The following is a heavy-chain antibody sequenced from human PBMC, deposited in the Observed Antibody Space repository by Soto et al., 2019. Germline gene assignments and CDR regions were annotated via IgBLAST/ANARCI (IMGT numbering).Heavy chain of an antibody. CDR1: GGSISSYY. CDR3: ARGYGSGSYNGFVP. Sequence: SETLSLTCTVSGGSISSYYWSWIRQPPGKGLEWIGYIYYSGSTNYNPSLKSRVTISVDTSKNQFSLKLSSVTAADTAVYYCARGYGSGSYNGFVPWGHGTLGTCSS. V-gene: IGHV4-59*12. D-gene: IGHD3-10*01. J-gene: IGHJ5*02. CDR2: IYYSGST.